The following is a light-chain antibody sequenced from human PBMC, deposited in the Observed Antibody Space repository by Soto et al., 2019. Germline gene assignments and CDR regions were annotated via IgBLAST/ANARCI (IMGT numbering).Light chain of an antibody. CDR1: QTFSSH. CDR2: DAS. Sequence: EIVLTQSPATLSLSPGERATLSCRASQTFSSHLAWYQQKPGQAPRLLIYDASKRATGIPARFSGRGSGTDFTLPIRSLEPEDFAFYYCQQRSSWPAVITFGQGPRLEIK. J-gene: IGKJ5*01. V-gene: IGKV3-11*01. CDR3: QQRSSWPAVIT.